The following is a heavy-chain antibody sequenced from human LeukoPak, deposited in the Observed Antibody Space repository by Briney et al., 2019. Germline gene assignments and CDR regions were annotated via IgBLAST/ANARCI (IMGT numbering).Heavy chain of an antibody. J-gene: IGHJ3*02. D-gene: IGHD6-13*01. Sequence: GASVKVSCKATGYTFTGYYMHWVRQAPGQGLEWMGWINPNSGGTNYAQKFQGRVTMTRDTSISTAYMELSRLRSDDTAVYYRARDNAGYSSSWYTHGAFDIWGQGTMVTVSS. CDR1: GYTFTGYY. V-gene: IGHV1-2*02. CDR3: ARDNAGYSSSWYTHGAFDI. CDR2: INPNSGGT.